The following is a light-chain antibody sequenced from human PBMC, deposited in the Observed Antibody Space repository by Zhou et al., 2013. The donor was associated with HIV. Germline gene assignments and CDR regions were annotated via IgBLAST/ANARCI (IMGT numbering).Light chain of an antibody. J-gene: IGKJ1*01. CDR1: QTLLHSDGKMY. Sequence: DIVMTQTPLSLSVTPGQPASISCKSSQTLLHSDGKMYLYWYLQKPGQSPQLLIYEVSNRFSGVPDRFSGSGSGTDFTLTISSLQPEDFATYYCQQSYNIPRTFGQGTKVEFK. V-gene: IGKV2D-29*02. CDR3: QQSYNIPRT. CDR2: EVS.